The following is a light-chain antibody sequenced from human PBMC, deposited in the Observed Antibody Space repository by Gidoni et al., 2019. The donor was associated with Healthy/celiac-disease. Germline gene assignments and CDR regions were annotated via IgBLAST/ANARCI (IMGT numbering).Light chain of an antibody. J-gene: IGLJ3*02. CDR1: SSDVGGYNY. Sequence: QSALTQPASVSGSPGQSITISCTGTSSDVGGYNYVSWYQQHPGKAPKLMIYDVSTRPSGVSNRVSGSKSGNTASLTISGLQAEDEADYYCSSYTSSSTVWVFGGGTKLTVL. CDR3: SSYTSSSTVWV. V-gene: IGLV2-14*03. CDR2: DVS.